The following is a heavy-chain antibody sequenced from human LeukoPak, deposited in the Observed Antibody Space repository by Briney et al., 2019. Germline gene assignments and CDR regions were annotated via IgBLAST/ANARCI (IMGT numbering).Heavy chain of an antibody. D-gene: IGHD6-13*01. J-gene: IGHJ4*02. V-gene: IGHV3-7*01. CDR1: GFTFSSYW. Sequence: GGSLRLSCAASGFTFSSYWMSWVRQAPGKGLEWVANINKDGSDKYYVDSVKGRFTISRDSAKNSLYLQMNSLRAEDTAVYYCARLSTAVADSDYWGQGTLVTVSS. CDR2: INKDGSDK. CDR3: ARLSTAVADSDY.